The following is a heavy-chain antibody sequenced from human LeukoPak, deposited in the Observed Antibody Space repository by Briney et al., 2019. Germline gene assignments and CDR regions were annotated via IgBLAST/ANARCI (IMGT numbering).Heavy chain of an antibody. D-gene: IGHD6-19*01. V-gene: IGHV3-30*04. Sequence: PGGSLRLSCAASGFIFIDYDFHWVRQAPGKGLEWLAYISKDAAFMFYADSVRGRFTVSRDNSKRTVYLQLNSLRAEDTALYYCARDLMWLVDYWGQGTLVTVSS. CDR3: ARDLMWLVDY. CDR2: ISKDAAFM. J-gene: IGHJ4*02. CDR1: GFIFIDYD.